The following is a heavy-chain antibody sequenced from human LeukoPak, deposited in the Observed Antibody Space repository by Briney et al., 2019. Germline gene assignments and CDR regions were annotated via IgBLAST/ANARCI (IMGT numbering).Heavy chain of an antibody. V-gene: IGHV1-18*01. CDR2: ISAYNGNT. D-gene: IGHD1/OR15-1a*01. CDR3: TRTAPGTSLGGYYYYMDV. CDR1: GYTFTSYG. Sequence: ASVKVSCKASGYTFTSYGVSWVRQAPGQGLEWMGWISAYNGNTNYAQKLQGRVTMTTDTSTSTAHMELRSLGSDDTAVYYCTRTAPGTSLGGYYYYMDVWGKGTTVTVSS. J-gene: IGHJ6*03.